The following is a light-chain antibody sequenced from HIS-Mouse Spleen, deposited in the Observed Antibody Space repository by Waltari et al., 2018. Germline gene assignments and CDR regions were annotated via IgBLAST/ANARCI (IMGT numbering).Light chain of an antibody. CDR3: CSYAGSYTLYV. CDR2: DVS. J-gene: IGLJ1*01. V-gene: IGLV2-11*01. Sequence: QSALTQPRSVSGSPGPAVPIPCTGTRHCVGGFNYVPLYQQHPSKAPKLMIYDVSKRPSGVPDRFSGSKSGNTASLTISGLQAEDEADYYCCSYAGSYTLYVFGTGTKVTVL. CDR1: RHCVGGFNY.